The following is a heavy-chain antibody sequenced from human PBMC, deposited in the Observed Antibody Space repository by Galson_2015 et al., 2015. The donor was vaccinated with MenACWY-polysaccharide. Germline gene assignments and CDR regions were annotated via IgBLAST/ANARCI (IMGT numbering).Heavy chain of an antibody. CDR2: IRSNTYNYAT. CDR3: YGGPDSACWMDV. D-gene: IGHD3-3*01. Sequence: SLRLSCAASGFSFGASAMHWVRQASGKGLEWVGRIRSNTYNYATAYTASVNGRFTISRDDSKNTAYLQMNSLKTEDTAVYYFYGGPDSACWMDVWGKGTTLTFSS. V-gene: IGHV3-73*01. J-gene: IGHJ6*04. CDR1: GFSFGASA.